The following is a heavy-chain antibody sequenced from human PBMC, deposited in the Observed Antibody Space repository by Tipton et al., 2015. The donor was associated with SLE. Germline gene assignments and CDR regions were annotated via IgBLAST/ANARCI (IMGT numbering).Heavy chain of an antibody. Sequence: TLSLTCTVSGGSISSSSYYWGWIRQPPGKGLEWIGSIYYSGSTYYNPSLKSRVTISVDTSKNQFSLKLTSVTAADTAVYYCAREVRGVYWYFDLWGRGTLVTVSS. D-gene: IGHD3-10*01. V-gene: IGHV4-39*07. CDR2: IYYSGST. CDR3: AREVRGVYWYFDL. J-gene: IGHJ2*01. CDR1: GGSISSSSYY.